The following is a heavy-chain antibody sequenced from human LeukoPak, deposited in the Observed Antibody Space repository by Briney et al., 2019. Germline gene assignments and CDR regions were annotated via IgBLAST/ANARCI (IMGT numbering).Heavy chain of an antibody. CDR1: GYTLTYLS. Sequence: ASGTVSCTVSGYTLTYLSTHWVRQAPGKGMEWRGGFDPKDGETRNAQKFQGRVSMTEDTSTDTAYMELSSLRPEDTAVYYCATDQRGAGLGFRYGSGSYNGLDVWGQGTTVTVSS. CDR3: ATDQRGAGLGFRYGSGSYNGLDV. CDR2: FDPKDGET. D-gene: IGHD3-10*01. J-gene: IGHJ6*02. V-gene: IGHV1-24*01.